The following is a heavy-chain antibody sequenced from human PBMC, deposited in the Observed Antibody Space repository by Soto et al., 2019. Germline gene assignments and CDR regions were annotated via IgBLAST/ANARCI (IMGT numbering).Heavy chain of an antibody. V-gene: IGHV4-39*02. J-gene: IGHJ4*02. D-gene: IGHD4-17*01. CDR1: GGSVTNSSYY. CDR2: VYYRGRS. Sequence: PSETLSLTCTVSGGSVTNSSYYWGWIRQSPGKGLEWIGSVYYRGRSYSKSSVKSRVTISVDTSKNRFYLSLNSVTASDTDVYFCARQGTTVPILSYFDYWGPGALVTVSS. CDR3: ARQGTTVPILSYFDY.